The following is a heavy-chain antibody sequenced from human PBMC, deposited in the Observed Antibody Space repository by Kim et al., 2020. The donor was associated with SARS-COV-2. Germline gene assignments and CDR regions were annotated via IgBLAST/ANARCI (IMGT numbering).Heavy chain of an antibody. V-gene: IGHV3-23*01. D-gene: IGHD2-2*01. Sequence: GGSLRLSCVGAGVSFDNYAVTWVRQAPGKGLEWVSTIRGNGGSPYYADSVRGRFTISRDDSKNAVYLQMNRLRVDDTAVYYCAKDQGGCTTTSCSAFYMNVCGKGTTVTFSS. J-gene: IGHJ6*03. CDR1: GVSFDNYA. CDR2: IRGNGGSP. CDR3: AKDQGGCTTTSCSAFYMNV.